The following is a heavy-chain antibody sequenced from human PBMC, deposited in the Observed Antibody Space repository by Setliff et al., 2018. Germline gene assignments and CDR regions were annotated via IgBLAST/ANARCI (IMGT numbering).Heavy chain of an antibody. CDR3: ARAAKYDSSSYYGLWLDP. CDR1: GGSVSSGSYY. CDR2: IYYIGST. V-gene: IGHV4-61*10. Sequence: SETLSLTCTVSGGSVSSGSYYWAWIRQPAGKGLEWIGYIYYIGSTYYNPSLKSRVTISVDTSQNQFSLRLSSVTAADTAVYYCARAAKYDSSSYYGLWLDPWGQGTLVTVSS. D-gene: IGHD3-22*01. J-gene: IGHJ5*02.